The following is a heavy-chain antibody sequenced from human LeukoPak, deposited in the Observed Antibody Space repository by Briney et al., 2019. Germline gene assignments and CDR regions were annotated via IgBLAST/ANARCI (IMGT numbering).Heavy chain of an antibody. CDR3: AKDREVVATSADFDY. V-gene: IGHV3-23*01. CDR2: ISGSGGST. Sequence: GGSLRLSCAASGFTFSSYSMNWVRQAPGKGLEWVSAISGSGGSTYYADSVKGRFTISRDNSKNTLYLQMNSLRAEDTAVYYCAKDREVVATSADFDYWGQGTLVTVSS. D-gene: IGHD5-12*01. J-gene: IGHJ4*02. CDR1: GFTFSSYS.